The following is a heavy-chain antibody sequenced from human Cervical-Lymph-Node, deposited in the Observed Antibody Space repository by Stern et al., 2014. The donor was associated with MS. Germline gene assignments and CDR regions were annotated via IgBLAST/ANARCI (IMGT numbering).Heavy chain of an antibody. Sequence: EVQLEESGGGLVQPGGSLRLSCAASGFTFTAYWMSWVRQAPGKGLEWVASIKEDGIDNYCVDSVKGRFAISRDNSKNSLYLQMNSLRAEDTAVYYCARDLAYCSSTICSGGEEFDHWGQGTMVTVSS. CDR2: IKEDGIDN. D-gene: IGHD2-2*01. V-gene: IGHV3-7*01. CDR3: ARDLAYCSSTICSGGEEFDH. CDR1: GFTFTAYW. J-gene: IGHJ4*02.